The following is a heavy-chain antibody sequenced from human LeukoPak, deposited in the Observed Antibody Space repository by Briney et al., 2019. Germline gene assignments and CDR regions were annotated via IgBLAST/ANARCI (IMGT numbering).Heavy chain of an antibody. J-gene: IGHJ5*02. Sequence: SGTLSLTCAVSGGSISSGGYSWSWIRQPPGKGLEWIGYIYHSGSTYYNPSLKSRVTISVDRSKNQFSLKLSSVTAADTAVYYCARERFGPNWFDPWGQGTLVTVSS. D-gene: IGHD3-10*01. CDR3: ARERFGPNWFDP. V-gene: IGHV4-30-2*01. CDR2: IYHSGST. CDR1: GGSISSGGYS.